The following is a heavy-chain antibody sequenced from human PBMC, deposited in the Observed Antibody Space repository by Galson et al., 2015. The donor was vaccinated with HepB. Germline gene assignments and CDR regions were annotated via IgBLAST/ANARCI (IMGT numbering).Heavy chain of an antibody. CDR2: ISWDGGST. CDR3: AKDKEESHKPYCGGDCYIRWGYYFDY. D-gene: IGHD2-21*02. J-gene: IGHJ4*02. CDR1: GFTFDDYT. V-gene: IGHV3-43*01. Sequence: SLRLSCAASGFTFDDYTMHWVRQAPGKGLEWVSLISWDGGSTYYADSVKGRFTISRDNSKNSLYLQMNSLRTEDTALYYCAKDKEESHKPYCGGDCYIRWGYYFDYWGQGTLVTVSS.